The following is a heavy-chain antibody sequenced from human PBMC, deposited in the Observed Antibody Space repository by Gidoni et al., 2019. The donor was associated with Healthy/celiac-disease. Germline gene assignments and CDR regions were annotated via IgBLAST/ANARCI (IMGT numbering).Heavy chain of an antibody. CDR3: AKDLTRGYDSSGYYLD. CDR1: GVTFDDYA. Sequence: EVQLVESGGGLVQPGSSLRLSCAASGVTFDDYAMHWVRQAPGKGLGWVSGISWNSGSIGYADSVKGRFTISRDNAKNSLYLQMNSLRAEDTALYYCAKDLTRGYDSSGYYLDWGQGTLVTVSS. V-gene: IGHV3-9*01. J-gene: IGHJ4*02. D-gene: IGHD3-22*01. CDR2: ISWNSGSI.